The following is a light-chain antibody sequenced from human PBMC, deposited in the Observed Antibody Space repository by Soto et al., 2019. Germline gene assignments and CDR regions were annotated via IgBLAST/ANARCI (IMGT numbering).Light chain of an antibody. CDR3: QQSYSTPRT. J-gene: IGKJ2*01. CDR1: QSISNY. CDR2: AAS. V-gene: IGKV1-39*01. Sequence: DIQMTQSPSSPSASIGDRVTITCRAGQSISNYLNWYQQKPGKAPKFLIYAASSLQSGVPSRFSGSGSGTDFTLTISSLQPEDFATYYCQQSYSTPRTFGQGTKLEIK.